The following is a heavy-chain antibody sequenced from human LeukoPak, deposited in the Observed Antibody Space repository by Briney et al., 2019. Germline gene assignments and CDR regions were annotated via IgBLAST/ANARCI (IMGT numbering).Heavy chain of an antibody. CDR1: GFTISNYE. J-gene: IGHJ4*02. CDR3: ARGRLLAY. D-gene: IGHD2-15*01. V-gene: IGHV3-48*03. Sequence: GGSLRLSCAASGFTISNYEMNWVRQAPGKGLEWVSYISSSGTIYYADSVKGRFTISRDNAKNSLYLQMNSLRAEDTAVYYCARGRLLAYWGQGTLVTVSS. CDR2: ISSSGTI.